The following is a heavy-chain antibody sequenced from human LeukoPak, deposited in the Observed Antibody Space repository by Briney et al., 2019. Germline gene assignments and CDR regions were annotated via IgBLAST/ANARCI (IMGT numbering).Heavy chain of an antibody. Sequence: SETLSLTCTVSGDSISSGAHYWGWIRQPPGRGLEWIGSIYYSGSTYDNPSLKSRVTISVDTSRNQFSLKLSSVTAADTAVYYCARDVSPNGVVDYWGQGTLVTVSS. CDR3: ARDVSPNGVVDY. D-gene: IGHD2-8*01. CDR2: IYYSGST. J-gene: IGHJ4*02. CDR1: GDSISSGAHY. V-gene: IGHV4-39*07.